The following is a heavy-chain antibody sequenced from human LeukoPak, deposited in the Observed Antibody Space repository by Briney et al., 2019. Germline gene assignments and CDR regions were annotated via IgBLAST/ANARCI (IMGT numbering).Heavy chain of an antibody. CDR1: GFSFSDRY. Sequence: GGSLRLSCAATGFSFSDRYMSWIRQAPGKGMEWVAYISPNGDTIHYADSVKGRFIISRDNAKNSLFLQVNSLRAEDTAVYYCARDLMGIAYRGAFYYWGQGTLVTVSS. J-gene: IGHJ4*02. V-gene: IGHV3-11*01. D-gene: IGHD6-13*01. CDR3: ARDLMGIAYRGAFYY. CDR2: ISPNGDTI.